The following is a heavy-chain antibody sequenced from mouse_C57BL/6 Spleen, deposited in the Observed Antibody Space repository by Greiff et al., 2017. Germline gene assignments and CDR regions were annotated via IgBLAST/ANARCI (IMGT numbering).Heavy chain of an antibody. CDR3: ARGGSPSYWYFDV. D-gene: IGHD1-1*01. J-gene: IGHJ1*03. Sequence: EVQLVESGPGMVKPSQSLSLTCTVTGYSITSGYDWHWIRHFPGNKLEWMGYISYSGSTNYNPSLKSRISITHDTSKNHFFLKLNSVTTEDTATYYCARGGSPSYWYFDVWGTGTTVTVSS. CDR2: ISYSGST. V-gene: IGHV3-1*01. CDR1: GYSITSGYD.